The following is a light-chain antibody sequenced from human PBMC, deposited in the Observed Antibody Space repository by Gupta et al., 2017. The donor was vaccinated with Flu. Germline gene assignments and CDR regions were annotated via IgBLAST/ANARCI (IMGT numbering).Light chain of an antibody. CDR2: YVT. Sequence: QSAPTQPCSGSGSPGQSVTISCTGSSNDVGGSNRVSWYQQRPGKAPKLILYYVTERPSGVPDRFSGSKSGNTASLTISGLQADDEADYYCSSHAGRVTWVFGTGTTVTVL. CDR1: SNDVGGSNR. V-gene: IGLV2-11*01. J-gene: IGLJ1*01. CDR3: SSHAGRVTWV.